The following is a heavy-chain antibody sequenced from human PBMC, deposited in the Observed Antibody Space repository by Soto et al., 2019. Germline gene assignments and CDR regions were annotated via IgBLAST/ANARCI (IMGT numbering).Heavy chain of an antibody. CDR2: INPSARSA. CDR3: ARDNSAANGVLDH. D-gene: IGHD1-1*01. Sequence: QVQLVQSGAEVKNPGASVKLSCKASGYTFTNYYLHWVRQAPGQGLEWVGMINPSARSASYAQKLRGRLTLDRDTSPTTVYMELSRLTFEDTAVYFCARDNSAANGVLDHWGQGTLVTVSS. V-gene: IGHV1-46*04. CDR1: GYTFTNYY. J-gene: IGHJ4*02.